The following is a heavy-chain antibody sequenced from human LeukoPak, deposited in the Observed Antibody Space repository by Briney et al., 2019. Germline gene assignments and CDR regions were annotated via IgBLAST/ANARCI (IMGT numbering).Heavy chain of an antibody. CDR2: ISGNGGNT. J-gene: IGHJ4*02. V-gene: IGHV3-23*01. CDR3: ARTNYDILAY. Sequence: GGSLRLSCAASGFTFSSYAMSWVRQAPAKGLEWVSAISGNGGNTYYASSVRGRFTISRDNSKNTVYLQMNSLRAEDTAVYYCARTNYDILAYWGQGTLVTVSS. D-gene: IGHD3-9*01. CDR1: GFTFSSYA.